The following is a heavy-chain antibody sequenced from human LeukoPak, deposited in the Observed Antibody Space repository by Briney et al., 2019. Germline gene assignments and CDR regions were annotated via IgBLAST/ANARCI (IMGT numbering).Heavy chain of an antibody. Sequence: PGGSLRLSCAVSGFTFSTYSLHWVRQAPGKGLEWVAVISYDGSNKYYADSVKGRFTISRDNSKNTPFLQMNSLRPEDTAVYYCAKDGNYLDSSGFFIPFDHWGQGTLVTVSS. CDR3: AKDGNYLDSSGFFIPFDH. V-gene: IGHV3-30*04. CDR1: GFTFSTYS. J-gene: IGHJ4*02. D-gene: IGHD3-22*01. CDR2: ISYDGSNK.